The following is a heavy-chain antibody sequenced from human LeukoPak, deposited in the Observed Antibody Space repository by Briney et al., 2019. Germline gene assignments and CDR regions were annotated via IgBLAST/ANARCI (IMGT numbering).Heavy chain of an antibody. CDR3: ARDYYDSSGYDY. V-gene: IGHV3-30*03. CDR1: GFTFRTYA. D-gene: IGHD3-22*01. Sequence: PGRSLTLSCAASGFTFRTYAMHWVRQAPGKGLEWVAGISYDGGDKYYADSVKGRFTISRDNAKNSLYLQMNSLRAEDTAVYYCARDYYDSSGYDYWGQGTLVTVSS. CDR2: ISYDGGDK. J-gene: IGHJ4*02.